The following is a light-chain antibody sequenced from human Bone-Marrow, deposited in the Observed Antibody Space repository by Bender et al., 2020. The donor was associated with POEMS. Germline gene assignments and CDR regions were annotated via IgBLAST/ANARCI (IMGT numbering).Light chain of an antibody. CDR2: HDS. CDR1: KKY. Sequence: SYELTQPSSVSVSPGQTARITCSGAKKYTRWLQQKPGQAPVLVMYHDSDRPSGIPERFSGSNSGNTATLTISRVEAGDEADYYCQVWDNSGDHYVFGSGSKVTVL. CDR3: QVWDNSGDHYV. J-gene: IGLJ1*01. V-gene: IGLV3-21*04.